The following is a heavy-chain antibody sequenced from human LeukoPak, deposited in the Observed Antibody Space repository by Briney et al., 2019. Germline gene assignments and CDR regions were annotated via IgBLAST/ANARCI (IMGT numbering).Heavy chain of an antibody. D-gene: IGHD1-26*01. CDR3: ARREVGAPIRY. Sequence: SETLSLTCTVSGGSISSSSYYWGWIRQPPGKGLEWIGSIYYSGSTYYNPSLKSRVTISGDTSKNQFSLKLSSVTAADTAVYYCARREVGAPIRYWGQGTLVTVSS. V-gene: IGHV4-39*01. J-gene: IGHJ4*02. CDR1: GGSISSSSYY. CDR2: IYYSGST.